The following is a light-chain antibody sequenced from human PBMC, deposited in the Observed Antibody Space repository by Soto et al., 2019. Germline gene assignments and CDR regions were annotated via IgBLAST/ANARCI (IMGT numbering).Light chain of an antibody. V-gene: IGKV3-15*01. CDR2: GAS. J-gene: IGKJ4*01. Sequence: EILMTQSPATLSVSPGDRATLSCRASQSVSNNLAWYQQGPGQAPRLLIYGASTRATGIPARFSGRGSGTDFTLTISSLQPEDFATYYCQQTNNFPLTFGGGTKVDIK. CDR3: QQTNNFPLT. CDR1: QSVSNN.